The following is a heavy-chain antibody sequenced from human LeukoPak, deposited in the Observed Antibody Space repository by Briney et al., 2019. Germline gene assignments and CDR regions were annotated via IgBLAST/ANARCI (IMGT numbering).Heavy chain of an antibody. D-gene: IGHD6-19*01. CDR2: IYPGDSDT. CDR1: GYSFTNYW. V-gene: IGHV5-51*01. Sequence: GESLKISCKDSGYSFTNYWIGWVRQKPGEGLEWMGIIYPGDSDTKYSPSFQGQVTISVDKSISTAYLQWSSLKASDTAMYYCARAPPEGLGYFDYWGQGTLVTVSS. J-gene: IGHJ4*02. CDR3: ARAPPEGLGYFDY.